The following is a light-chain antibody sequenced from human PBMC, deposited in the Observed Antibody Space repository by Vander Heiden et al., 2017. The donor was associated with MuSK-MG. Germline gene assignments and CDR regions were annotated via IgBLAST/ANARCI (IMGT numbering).Light chain of an antibody. V-gene: IGKV1-9*01. CDR3: QQLNSYPLT. J-gene: IGKJ4*01. CDR2: LAS. CDR1: QGISSD. Sequence: DIQLTQSPSFLSASVGDRVTITCRAGQGISSDLAWYQQNPGKAPKLLIYLASTLQSGVPSRFSGSGSGTEFTLTISSLQPEDFATYYCQQLNSYPLTFGGGTKVEIK.